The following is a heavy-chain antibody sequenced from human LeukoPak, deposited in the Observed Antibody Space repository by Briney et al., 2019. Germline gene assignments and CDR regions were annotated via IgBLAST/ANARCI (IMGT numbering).Heavy chain of an antibody. CDR1: GGSISSSNW. Sequence: SETLSLTCGVSGGSISSSNWWSWVRQPPGQGLEWIGEISLAGRTNYNPSLNDRVTMSLDESSNQVSLNLTSATAADTAIYYCSRESGVYCPFGYGGQGTLVIVPS. V-gene: IGHV4-4*02. J-gene: IGHJ4*02. CDR3: SRESGVYCPFGY. D-gene: IGHD1-26*01. CDR2: ISLAGRT.